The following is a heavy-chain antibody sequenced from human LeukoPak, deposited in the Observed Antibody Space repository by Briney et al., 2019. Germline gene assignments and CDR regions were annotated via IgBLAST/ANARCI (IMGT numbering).Heavy chain of an antibody. CDR1: GFTFSSYA. CDR2: ISGSGGST. V-gene: IGHV3-23*01. CDR3: AREEYSYYYDSSGYYRPLDY. D-gene: IGHD3-22*01. J-gene: IGHJ4*02. Sequence: GGSLRLSCSASGFTFSSYAMSCVRQAPGKGLEWVSAISGSGGSTYYADPVKGRFTISRDNSKNTLYLQMNSLRAEDTAVYYCAREEYSYYYDSSGYYRPLDYWGQETLVTVSS.